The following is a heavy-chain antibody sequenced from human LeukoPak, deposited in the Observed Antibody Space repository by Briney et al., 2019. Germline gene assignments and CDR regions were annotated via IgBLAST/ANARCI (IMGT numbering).Heavy chain of an antibody. CDR1: GFTLGDYA. Sequence: PGGSLRLSCTASGFTLGDYAMSWVRQAPGKGLEWVSAISGPGGATYYADSVKGRFTISRDNSKNTLYVQMNSLRAEDTAVYYCAKSHLYSSSPNYFDYWGQGTLVTVSA. D-gene: IGHD6-13*01. J-gene: IGHJ4*02. V-gene: IGHV3-23*01. CDR3: AKSHLYSSSPNYFDY. CDR2: ISGPGGAT.